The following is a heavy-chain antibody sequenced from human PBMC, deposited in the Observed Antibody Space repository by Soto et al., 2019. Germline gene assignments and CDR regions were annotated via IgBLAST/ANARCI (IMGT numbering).Heavy chain of an antibody. D-gene: IGHD2-21*02. V-gene: IGHV2-5*02. J-gene: IGHJ6*02. CDR1: GLSLRTTGVG. Sequence: QVTLKESGPTLVKPTQTLTVTCTVSGLSLRTTGVGVGWVRQPPGKALEWLALLYWDDDQRYSPSLRSRLTIAKDISEQHVVLTMTNMDTVDTATYYCVQSRCGGDCLEIYSSHAYNGLDVWGQGTTVTVSS. CDR3: VQSRCGGDCLEIYSSHAYNGLDV. CDR2: LYWDDDQ.